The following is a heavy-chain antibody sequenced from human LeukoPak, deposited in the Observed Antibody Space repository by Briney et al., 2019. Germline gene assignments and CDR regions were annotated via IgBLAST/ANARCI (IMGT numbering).Heavy chain of an antibody. Sequence: ASVKASCKASGGTFSSYAISWVRQAPGQGLEWMGGIIPIFGTANYAQKFQGRVTITADESTSTAYMELSSLRSEDTAVYYCARLSSWYSKTYYYYGMDVWGQGTTVTVSS. CDR3: ARLSSWYSKTYYYYGMDV. CDR2: IIPIFGTA. V-gene: IGHV1-69*13. CDR1: GGTFSSYA. D-gene: IGHD6-13*01. J-gene: IGHJ6*02.